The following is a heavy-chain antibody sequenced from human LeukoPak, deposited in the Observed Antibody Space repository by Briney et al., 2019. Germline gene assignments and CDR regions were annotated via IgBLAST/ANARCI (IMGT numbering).Heavy chain of an antibody. Sequence: GGSLRLSCAASGFGFGYYDMHWVRQAPGKGLECVSAINSNGRTIHYADSVKGRFTVSRDNAKNSLYLQMNSLRAEDTAVYYCARGPPTVAGNYLSDYWGQGTLVTVPS. V-gene: IGHV3-64*02. D-gene: IGHD6-19*01. CDR2: INSNGRTI. CDR3: ARGPPTVAGNYLSDY. J-gene: IGHJ4*02. CDR1: GFGFGYYD.